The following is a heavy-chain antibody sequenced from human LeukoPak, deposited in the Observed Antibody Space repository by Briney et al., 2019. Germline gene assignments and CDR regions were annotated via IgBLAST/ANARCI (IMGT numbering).Heavy chain of an antibody. CDR2: IIPIFGTA. J-gene: IGHJ5*02. Sequence: ASVKASCKASGGTFSSYAISWVRQAPGQGVEWMGGIIPIFGTANYAQKFQGRVTITADESTSTAYMELSSLRSEDTAVYYCARASRDGYNDWFDPWGQGTLVTVSS. CDR3: ARASRDGYNDWFDP. D-gene: IGHD5-24*01. V-gene: IGHV1-69*13. CDR1: GGTFSSYA.